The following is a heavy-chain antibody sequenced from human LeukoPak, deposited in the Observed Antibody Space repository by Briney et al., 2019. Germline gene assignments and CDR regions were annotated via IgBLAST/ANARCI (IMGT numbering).Heavy chain of an antibody. CDR3: AKDFGDGYSF. V-gene: IGHV3-23*01. CDR2: ISGSGGST. J-gene: IGHJ4*02. D-gene: IGHD5-24*01. CDR1: GFTFTTYA. Sequence: GGSLRLSCAASGFTFTTYAMSWVRQAPGKGLEWVSAISGSGGSTYYADSLKGRFTISRDNSKNTLYLQMNSLRAEDTAVYYCAKDFGDGYSFWGQGTLVTVSS.